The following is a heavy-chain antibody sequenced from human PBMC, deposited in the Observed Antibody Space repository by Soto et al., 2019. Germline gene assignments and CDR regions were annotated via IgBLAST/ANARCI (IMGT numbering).Heavy chain of an antibody. J-gene: IGHJ6*02. CDR2: ISWNSGSI. V-gene: IGHV3-9*01. CDR3: AKGQLKSLTYGMDV. D-gene: IGHD3-10*01. CDR1: GFTFDDYA. Sequence: PGGSLRLSCAASGFTFDDYAMHWVRQAPGKGLEWVSGISWNSGSIGYADSVKGRFTISRDNAKNSLYLQMNSLRAEDTALYYCAKGQLKSLTYGMDVWGQGTTVTVSS.